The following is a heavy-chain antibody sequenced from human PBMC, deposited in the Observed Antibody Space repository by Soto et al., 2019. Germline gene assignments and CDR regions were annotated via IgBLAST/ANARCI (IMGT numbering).Heavy chain of an antibody. Sequence: QVHLVQSGAEVKKPGASVKVSCQASGYAFTTYGITWVRQAPGQGLEWMGWISAHNGNTNYAQKLQGRVTVTRDTSTSTAYMELRGVRSDDTAVYYCARGRDGDYWGQGALVTVSS. CDR1: GYAFTTYG. J-gene: IGHJ4*02. CDR2: ISAHNGNT. V-gene: IGHV1-18*01. D-gene: IGHD6-6*01. CDR3: ARGRDGDY.